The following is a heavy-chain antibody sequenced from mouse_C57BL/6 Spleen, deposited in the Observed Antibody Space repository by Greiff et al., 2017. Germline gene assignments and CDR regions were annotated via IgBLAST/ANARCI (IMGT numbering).Heavy chain of an antibody. CDR3: ARRDGLLGAMDY. CDR1: GFTFSDYG. Sequence: EVMLVASGGGLVKPGGSLKLSCAASGFTFSDYGMHWVRQAPEKGLEWVAYIRSGSSTINYADTVKGRFTISRDNAKNTLFLQMTSLRSEDTAMYYCARRDGLLGAMDYWGQGTSVTVSS. D-gene: IGHD2-3*01. J-gene: IGHJ4*01. V-gene: IGHV5-17*01. CDR2: IRSGSSTI.